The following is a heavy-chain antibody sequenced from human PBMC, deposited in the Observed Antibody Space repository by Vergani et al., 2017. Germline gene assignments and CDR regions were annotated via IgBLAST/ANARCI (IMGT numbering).Heavy chain of an antibody. CDR2: ISGSGGST. D-gene: IGHD2-8*01. CDR3: ARSGYCAHGVCYMTYYYYMDV. Sequence: EVQLLESGGDLVQPGGSLRLSCAASGFTFNHYAMNWVRQAPGKGLEWVSGISGSGGSTYYAGSVKGRFTISRDSSKNTLYLQMNNLRAADTAVYYCARSGYCAHGVCYMTYYYYMDVWGKGTAVTVSS. J-gene: IGHJ6*03. V-gene: IGHV3-23*01. CDR1: GFTFNHYA.